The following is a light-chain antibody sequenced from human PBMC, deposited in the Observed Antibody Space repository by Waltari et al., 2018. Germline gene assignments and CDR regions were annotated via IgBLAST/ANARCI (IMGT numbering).Light chain of an antibody. V-gene: IGLV3-1*01. J-gene: IGLJ2*01. CDR1: KLGDKY. Sequence: SYELTQPPSVSVSPGQTATISCSGDKLGDKYASWNQQKAGQSPLLVLYQASKRPSGILDRFSGSPSGNTVPLTISGAQPMDEAEYYCQAWDNNHLVFGGGTRLTVL. CDR3: QAWDNNHLV. CDR2: QAS.